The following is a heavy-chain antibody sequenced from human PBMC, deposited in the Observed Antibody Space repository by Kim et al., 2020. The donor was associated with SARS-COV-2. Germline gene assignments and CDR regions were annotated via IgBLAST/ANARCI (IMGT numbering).Heavy chain of an antibody. V-gene: IGHV4-30-2*01. CDR2: ISYNGRT. CDR1: GGSIRSADYS. CDR3: ARGRVWHGLDV. Sequence: SETLSLTCAVSGGSIRSADYSWGWIRQPPGKGLEWIGHISYNGRTDYNPSLKSRLTISLDKSKNRFSLNLRFVTAADTAIYYCARGRVWHGLDVWGQGTTVPVSS. J-gene: IGHJ6*02.